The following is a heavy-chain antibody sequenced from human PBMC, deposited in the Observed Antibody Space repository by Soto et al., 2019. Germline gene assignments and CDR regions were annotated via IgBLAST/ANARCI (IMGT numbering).Heavy chain of an antibody. CDR3: ARVTIALGFDY. CDR2: ISSSGSTI. V-gene: IGHV3-11*01. CDR1: GFTVSDYD. Sequence: GGSLRLSCAASGFTVSDYDMSLIRQAPGKGLEWISYISSSGSTIYYADSLKGRFTISRDNAKTSLYLQMNNLRADDTAVYYCARVTIALGFDYWGQGALVTVSS. D-gene: IGHD6-13*01. J-gene: IGHJ4*02.